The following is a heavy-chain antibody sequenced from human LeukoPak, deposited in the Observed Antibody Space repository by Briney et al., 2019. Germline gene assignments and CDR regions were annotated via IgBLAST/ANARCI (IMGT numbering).Heavy chain of an antibody. D-gene: IGHD6-13*01. CDR3: ARVLAAAGNNWFDP. V-gene: IGHV4-30-4*07. CDR1: GGSISSGGYS. J-gene: IGHJ5*02. Sequence: TSETLSLTCAVSGGSISSGGYSWSWIRQPPGKAMEFIAYIYYTGNTYFNPSLKSRVTISVYTSKNQFSLKLSSVTAADTAVYYCARVLAAAGNNWFDPWGQGTLVTVSS. CDR2: IYYTGNT.